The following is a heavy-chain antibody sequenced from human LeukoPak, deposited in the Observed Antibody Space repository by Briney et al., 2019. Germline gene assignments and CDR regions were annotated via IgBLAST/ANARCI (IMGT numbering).Heavy chain of an antibody. CDR2: IIPIFGTA. Sequence: SVKVSCKASGYTFTSYAISWVRQAPGQGLEWMGGIIPIFGTANYAQKFQGRVTITADESTSTAYMELSSLRSEDTAVYYCARGLYCTNGVCYTGMVLSWGQGTLVTVSS. D-gene: IGHD2-8*01. V-gene: IGHV1-69*13. CDR3: ARGLYCTNGVCYTGMVLS. J-gene: IGHJ4*02. CDR1: GYTFTSYA.